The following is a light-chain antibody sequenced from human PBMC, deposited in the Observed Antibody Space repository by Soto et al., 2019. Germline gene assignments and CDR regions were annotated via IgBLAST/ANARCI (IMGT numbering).Light chain of an antibody. V-gene: IGKV1-39*01. CDR2: AAS. CDR1: QSISRN. CDR3: QQSYTTASIT. J-gene: IGKJ5*01. Sequence: DIQMTPSPSSLSASVGDRVTITCRASQSISRNLNWYQHKPGKAPKLLIYAASSLQNGVPSRFSGGGSGTDFTLSISSLQPEDFGTYYCQQSYTTASITFGQGTRLEIK.